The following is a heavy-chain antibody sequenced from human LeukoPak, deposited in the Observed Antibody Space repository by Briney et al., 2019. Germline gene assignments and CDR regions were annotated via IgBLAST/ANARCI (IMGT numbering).Heavy chain of an antibody. Sequence: SQTLSLTCTVSGGSISSGGYYWSWIRQHPGKGLEWIGYTYYSGSTYYNPSLKSRVTISVDTSKDQFSLKLSSVTAADTAVYYCARGPTWEPKTGYYFDYWGQGTLVTVSS. CDR3: ARGPTWEPKTGYYFDY. CDR1: GGSISSGGYY. D-gene: IGHD1-26*01. J-gene: IGHJ4*02. CDR2: TYYSGST. V-gene: IGHV4-31*03.